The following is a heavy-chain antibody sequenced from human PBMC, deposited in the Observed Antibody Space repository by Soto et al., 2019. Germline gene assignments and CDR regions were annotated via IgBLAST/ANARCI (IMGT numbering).Heavy chain of an antibody. V-gene: IGHV1-18*01. Sequence: VASVKVSCKASGYTFTSYDISWVRQAPGQGLEWMGWISAYNGNTNYAQKLQGRVTMTTDTSTSTAYMELRSLRSDDTAVYYCARDRRMAYYDFWSGYIDYWGQGTLVTVSS. CDR2: ISAYNGNT. J-gene: IGHJ4*02. CDR1: GYTFTSYD. D-gene: IGHD3-3*01. CDR3: ARDRRMAYYDFWSGYIDY.